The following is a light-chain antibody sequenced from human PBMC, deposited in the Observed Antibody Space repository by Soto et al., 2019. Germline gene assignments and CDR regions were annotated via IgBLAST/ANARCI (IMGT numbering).Light chain of an antibody. Sequence: EIVMTQSPATLSVSPGERATLSCRASQSVASNLAWYQQKPGQAPRLLMFGASTRATGIPARFSGSGSGTDFTLTISSLQSEDFGTYFCQQYDNWPLTFGGGTKLEIK. CDR3: QQYDNWPLT. V-gene: IGKV3D-15*01. CDR2: GAS. J-gene: IGKJ4*01. CDR1: QSVASN.